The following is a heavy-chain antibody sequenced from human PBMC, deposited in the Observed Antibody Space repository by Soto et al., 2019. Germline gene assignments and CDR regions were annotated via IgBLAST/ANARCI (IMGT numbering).Heavy chain of an antibody. D-gene: IGHD2-15*01. Sequence: GESLKISCKGSGYSFTTHWIVWVRQMPEKGLEWVGIIYPGDSETRYSPSFQGQVSISADQSTSTAYLQWSSLKASDSAIYYCARHGEGYCSGGSCLYYGMDVWGQGTTVTVSS. CDR3: ARHGEGYCSGGSCLYYGMDV. CDR2: IYPGDSET. V-gene: IGHV5-51*01. CDR1: GYSFTTHW. J-gene: IGHJ6*02.